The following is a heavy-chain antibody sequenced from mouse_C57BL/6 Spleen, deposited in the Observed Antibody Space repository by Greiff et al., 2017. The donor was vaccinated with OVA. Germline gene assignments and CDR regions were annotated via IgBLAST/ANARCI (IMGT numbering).Heavy chain of an antibody. D-gene: IGHD1-1*01. CDR2: IYPGDGDT. CDR3: ARSRIYYYGSSSAWFAY. CDR1: GYAFSSYW. V-gene: IGHV1-80*01. J-gene: IGHJ3*01. Sequence: VQLQESGAELVKPGASVKISCKASGYAFSSYWMNWVKQRPGKGLEWIGQIYPGDGDTNYNGKFKGKATLTADKSSSTAYMQLSSLTSEDSAVYFCARSRIYYYGSSSAWFAYWGQGTLVTVSA.